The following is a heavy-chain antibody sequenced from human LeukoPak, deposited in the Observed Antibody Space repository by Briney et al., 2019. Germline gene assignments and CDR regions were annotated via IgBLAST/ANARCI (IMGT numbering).Heavy chain of an antibody. CDR2: ISYDGSNK. J-gene: IGHJ5*02. CDR1: GFTFSSYA. CDR3: AREGQTYYDILTGYYNTPVYNWFDP. D-gene: IGHD3-9*01. Sequence: GGSLRLSCAASGFTFSSYAMHWVRQAPGKGLEWVAIISYDGSNKYYADSVKGRFTISRDNSKNTLYLQMNSLRAEDTAVYYCAREGQTYYDILTGYYNTPVYNWFDPWGRGTLVTASS. V-gene: IGHV3-30*04.